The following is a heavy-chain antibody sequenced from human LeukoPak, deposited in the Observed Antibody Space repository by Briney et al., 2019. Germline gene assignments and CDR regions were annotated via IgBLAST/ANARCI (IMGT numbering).Heavy chain of an antibody. J-gene: IGHJ6*02. CDR2: ISWNSGSI. D-gene: IGHD3-3*01. Sequence: PGGSLRLSCAASGFTFDDYAMHWVRHAPGKGLEWVSGISWNSGSIGYADSVKGRFTISRDNAKNSLCLQTNSLRAEDTALYYCAKDISDFWSGHPNYYYYYGMDVWGQGTTVTVSS. V-gene: IGHV3-9*01. CDR1: GFTFDDYA. CDR3: AKDISDFWSGHPNYYYYYGMDV.